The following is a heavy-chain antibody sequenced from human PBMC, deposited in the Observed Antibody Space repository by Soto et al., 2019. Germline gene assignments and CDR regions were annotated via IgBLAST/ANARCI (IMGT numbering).Heavy chain of an antibody. Sequence: QPGGSLRLSCAASGFTFDDYAMHWVRQAPGKGLEWVSGISWNSGSIGYADSVKGRFTISRDNAKNSLYLQMNSLRAEDTALYYCAKAVGSYGNFDYWGQGTLATVSS. V-gene: IGHV3-9*01. CDR3: AKAVGSYGNFDY. D-gene: IGHD5-18*01. J-gene: IGHJ4*02. CDR1: GFTFDDYA. CDR2: ISWNSGSI.